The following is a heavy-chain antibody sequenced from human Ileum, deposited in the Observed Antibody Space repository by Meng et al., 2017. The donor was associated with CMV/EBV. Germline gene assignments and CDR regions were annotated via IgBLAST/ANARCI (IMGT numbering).Heavy chain of an antibody. CDR1: GFIFGDYD. V-gene: IGHV3-30*02. CDR2: IRYDGNKK. CDR3: ARDFYYSRDV. Sequence: GESLKISCAASGFIFGDYDMHWVRQAPGKGLEWMTFIRYDGNKKYSVDSVKGRFTISRDNSKSTLHLQMSNLRVEDTAVYYCARDFYYSRDVWGQGTTVTVSS. J-gene: IGHJ6*02. D-gene: IGHD2-21*02.